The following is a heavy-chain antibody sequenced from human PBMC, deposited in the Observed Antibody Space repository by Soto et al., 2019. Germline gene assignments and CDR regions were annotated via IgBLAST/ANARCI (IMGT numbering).Heavy chain of an antibody. Sequence: QVQLVESGGGVVQPGRSLRLSCAASGFTFSSYGMHWVRQAPGKGLEWVAVISYDGSNKYYADSVKGRFTISRDNSKNTLYLQMNSLRAEDTAVYYCAKDLAGVAAGLEYYFDYWGQGTLVTVSS. CDR1: GFTFSSYG. CDR2: ISYDGSNK. CDR3: AKDLAGVAAGLEYYFDY. D-gene: IGHD6-13*01. J-gene: IGHJ4*02. V-gene: IGHV3-30*18.